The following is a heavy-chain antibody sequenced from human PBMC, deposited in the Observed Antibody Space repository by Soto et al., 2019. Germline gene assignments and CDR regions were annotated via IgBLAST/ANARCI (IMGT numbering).Heavy chain of an antibody. CDR2: IYWDDDT. V-gene: IGHV2-5*02. J-gene: IGHJ4*02. Sequence: QVTLKESGPTLVKPTQTLTLTCTFSGFSLSTSLVAVGWIRQPPGKAPQWLALIYWDDDTRYSPSLHSRLTNTTDTSKTQVVLTMTNMDPVDTATYFCAHRPPGIHHYYDNWGPGTLVTVSS. CDR1: GFSLSTSLVA. CDR3: AHRPPGIHHYYDN.